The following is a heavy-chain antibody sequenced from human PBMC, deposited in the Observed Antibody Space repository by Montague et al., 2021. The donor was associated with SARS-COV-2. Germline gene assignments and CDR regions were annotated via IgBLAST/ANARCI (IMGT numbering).Heavy chain of an antibody. CDR1: GGSFSGYY. J-gene: IGHJ5*02. D-gene: IGHD5-24*01. Sequence: SETLSLTCAVYGGSFSGYYWSWIRQPPGKGLGWIGEIHHSGSTNYNPSLKSRVTISVDTSKNQFSLKLSSVTAADTAVYYCAREDRWNWFDPWGQGTLVIVSS. CDR2: IHHSGST. V-gene: IGHV4-34*01. CDR3: AREDRWNWFDP.